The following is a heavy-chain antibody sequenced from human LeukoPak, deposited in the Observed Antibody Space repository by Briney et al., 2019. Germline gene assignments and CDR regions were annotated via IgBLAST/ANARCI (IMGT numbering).Heavy chain of an antibody. V-gene: IGHV3-23*01. Sequence: GRTLRLSCAASGFSFSTYAMSWVRQAPGKGLEWVSAISGSGGSTYYADSVKGRFTISRDNSKNTLYLQMNSLRAEDTAVYYCAKVKARPSSNYFDYWGQGTLVTVSS. CDR1: GFSFSTYA. CDR2: ISGSGGST. J-gene: IGHJ4*02. CDR3: AKVKARPSSNYFDY. D-gene: IGHD6-6*01.